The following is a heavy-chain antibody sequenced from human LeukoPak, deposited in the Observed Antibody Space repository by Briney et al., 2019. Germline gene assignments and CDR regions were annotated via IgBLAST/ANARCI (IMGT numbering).Heavy chain of an antibody. CDR3: TRAKNYAIDI. V-gene: IGHV3-66*01. CDR2: IYSGGST. Sequence: GGSLRLSCAASGFTVSSNYMSWVRQAPGKGLEWVSVIYSGGSTYYADSVKGRFTISRDNSKNTLYLQMNSLRAEDTAVYFCTRAKNYAIDIWGQGTMVTVSS. D-gene: IGHD5-24*01. J-gene: IGHJ3*02. CDR1: GFTVSSNY.